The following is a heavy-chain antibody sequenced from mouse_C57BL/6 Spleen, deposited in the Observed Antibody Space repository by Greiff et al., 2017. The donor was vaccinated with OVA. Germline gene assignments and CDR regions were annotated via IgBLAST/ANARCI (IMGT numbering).Heavy chain of an antibody. CDR3: ETSWDDWYFDD. CDR1: GFTFSDYG. Sequence: EVKLVESGGGLVKPGGSLKLSCAASGFTFSDYGMHWVRQAPEKGLEWVAYISSGSSTIYYADTVKGRFTISRDNAKNTLFLQMPSLRAEDTAMYYCETSWDDWYFDDWGTGTTVTVSS. D-gene: IGHD4-1*01. V-gene: IGHV5-17*01. CDR2: ISSGSSTI. J-gene: IGHJ1*03.